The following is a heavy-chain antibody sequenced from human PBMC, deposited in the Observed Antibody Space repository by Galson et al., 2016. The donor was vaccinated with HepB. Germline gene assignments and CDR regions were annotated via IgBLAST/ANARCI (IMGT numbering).Heavy chain of an antibody. J-gene: IGHJ2*01. D-gene: IGHD6-19*01. CDR2: IYYRSKWYN. Sequence: CAISGDSVSSNSAAWNWIRQSPSRGLEWLGRIYYRSKWYNDYAVSVKSRITINPDTSKNQFSLQLNSVTPEDTAVYYCAREDYSSGWPLNWYFDLWGRGTLVSVSS. CDR1: GDSVSSNSAA. CDR3: AREDYSSGWPLNWYFDL. V-gene: IGHV6-1*01.